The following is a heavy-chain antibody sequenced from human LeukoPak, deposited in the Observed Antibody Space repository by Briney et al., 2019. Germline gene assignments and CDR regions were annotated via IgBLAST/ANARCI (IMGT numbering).Heavy chain of an antibody. Sequence: GRSLRLSCAASGFTFSSSGMHWVRQAPGKGLEWVAVISYDGSNKYYAESVKGRFTISRDNAKNSLYLQMNSLRAEDTAVYYCARVLGELNYYYYGMDVWGQGTTVTVSS. V-gene: IGHV3-30*03. CDR2: ISYDGSNK. J-gene: IGHJ6*02. D-gene: IGHD3-10*01. CDR3: ARVLGELNYYYYGMDV. CDR1: GFTFSSSG.